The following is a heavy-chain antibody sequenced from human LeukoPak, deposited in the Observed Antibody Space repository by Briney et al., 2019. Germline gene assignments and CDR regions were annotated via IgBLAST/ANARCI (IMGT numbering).Heavy chain of an antibody. CDR2: INHNGRT. CDR1: GGSFSNSY. J-gene: IGHJ5*02. CDR3: AKKGGGQLVNTRRWFDP. V-gene: IGHV4-34*01. D-gene: IGHD6-13*01. Sequence: PSETLSLTCAVSGGSFSNSYWSWIRQPPGKGLEWIGGINHNGRTYYNPSLKSRVTISVDTPKSQFSLKLTSVTAADTAVYYCAKKGGGQLVNTRRWFDPWGQGTLVTVSS.